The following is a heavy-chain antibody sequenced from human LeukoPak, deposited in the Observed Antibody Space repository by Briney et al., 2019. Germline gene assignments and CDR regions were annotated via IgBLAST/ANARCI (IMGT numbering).Heavy chain of an antibody. Sequence: GGSLRLSCAASGFTFSSYGMHWVRQAPGKGLEWVAFIRYDGSNKYYADSVKGRFTISRDNSKNTLYLQMNSLRAEDTAVYYCAKDGTVVVPAAIDSRSPYYYYYMDVWGKGTTVTISS. CDR2: IRYDGSNK. J-gene: IGHJ6*03. CDR3: AKDGTVVVPAAIDSRSPYYYYYMDV. CDR1: GFTFSSYG. V-gene: IGHV3-30*02. D-gene: IGHD2-2*01.